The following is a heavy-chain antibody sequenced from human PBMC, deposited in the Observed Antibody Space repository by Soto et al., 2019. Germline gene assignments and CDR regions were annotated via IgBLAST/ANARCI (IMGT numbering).Heavy chain of an antibody. D-gene: IGHD3-3*01. CDR3: ATVAYDFWSGYFIGFDY. CDR2: FDPEDGET. Sequence: ASVKVSCKVSGYTLTELSMHWVRQAPGKGLEWMGGFDPEDGETIYAQKFQGRVTMTEDTSTDTAYMELSSLRSEDTAVYYCATVAYDFWSGYFIGFDYWGQGTLVTVSS. J-gene: IGHJ4*02. CDR1: GYTLTELS. V-gene: IGHV1-24*01.